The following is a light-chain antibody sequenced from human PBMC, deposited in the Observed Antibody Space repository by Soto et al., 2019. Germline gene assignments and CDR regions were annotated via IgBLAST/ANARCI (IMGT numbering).Light chain of an antibody. J-gene: IGLJ3*02. V-gene: IGLV2-8*01. CDR2: EVS. Sequence: QSALTQPPSASGSPGQSVTISCTGTSXDIGGYNYVSWYQQHPGKAPKLIIYEVSKRPSGVPDRFSGSKSGNTASLTVSGLQAEDEADYYCTSYAGSNNLVLAGGTKLTVL. CDR1: SXDIGGYNY. CDR3: TSYAGSNNLV.